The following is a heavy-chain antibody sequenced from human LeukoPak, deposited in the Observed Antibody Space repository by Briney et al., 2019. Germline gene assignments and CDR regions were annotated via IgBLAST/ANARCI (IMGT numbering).Heavy chain of an antibody. Sequence: SETLSLTCTVSGGSISSYYWSWIRQPPGKGLEWIGYIYCSGSTNYNPSLKSRVTISVDTSKNQFSLKLSSVTAADTAVYYCARHGYYGSGTHGDWFDPWGQGTLVTVSS. CDR2: IYCSGST. D-gene: IGHD3-10*01. CDR3: ARHGYYGSGTHGDWFDP. V-gene: IGHV4-59*08. CDR1: GGSISSYY. J-gene: IGHJ5*02.